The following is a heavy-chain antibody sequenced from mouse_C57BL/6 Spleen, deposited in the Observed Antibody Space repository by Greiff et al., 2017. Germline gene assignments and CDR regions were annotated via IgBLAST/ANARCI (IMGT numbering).Heavy chain of an antibody. CDR1: GYTFTSYW. CDR3: ANYYGSSPGGFAY. V-gene: IGHV1-64*01. D-gene: IGHD1-1*01. J-gene: IGHJ3*01. Sequence: QVQLKQPGAELVKPGASVKLSCKASGYTFTSYWMHWVKQRPGQGLEWIGMIHPNSGSTNYNEKFKSKATLTVDKSSSTAYMQLSSLTSEDSAVYYCANYYGSSPGGFAYWGQGTLVTVSA. CDR2: IHPNSGST.